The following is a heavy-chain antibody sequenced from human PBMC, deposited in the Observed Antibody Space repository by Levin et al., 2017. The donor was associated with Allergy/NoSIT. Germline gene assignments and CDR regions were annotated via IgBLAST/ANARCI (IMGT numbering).Heavy chain of an antibody. CDR3: ARHDYDSIGYSPPFDY. CDR2: IYWDDDK. V-gene: IGHV2-5*02. CDR1: GFSLSSSEVG. D-gene: IGHD3-22*01. J-gene: IGHJ4*02. Sequence: ASGPTLVKPTQTLTLTCTFSGFSLSSSEVGVGWIRQPPGKALEWLALIYWDDDKRYSPSLKSRLTITKDTSKNQVVLTMTDMDPVDTATYYCARHDYDSIGYSPPFDYWGQGTLVTVSS.